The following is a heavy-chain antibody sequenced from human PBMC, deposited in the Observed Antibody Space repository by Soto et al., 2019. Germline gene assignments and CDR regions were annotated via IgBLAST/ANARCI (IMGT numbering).Heavy chain of an antibody. J-gene: IGHJ6*02. V-gene: IGHV3-30*18. D-gene: IGHD6-13*01. Sequence: QVQLVESGGGVVQPGRSLRLSCAASGFTFSRYGMHWVRQAPGKGLEWVAVISYDGSNKYYADSVKGRFTISRDNSKNTLYLQMNSLRAEDTAVYYCAKDSSSWYGMDVWGQGTTVTVSS. CDR3: AKDSSSWYGMDV. CDR1: GFTFSRYG. CDR2: ISYDGSNK.